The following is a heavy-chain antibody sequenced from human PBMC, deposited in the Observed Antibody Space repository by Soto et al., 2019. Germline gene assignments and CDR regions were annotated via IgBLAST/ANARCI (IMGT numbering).Heavy chain of an antibody. D-gene: IGHD3-22*01. J-gene: IGHJ4*02. V-gene: IGHV3-64D*06. CDR2: ISTNGGNT. CDR3: VKGEYYYDRSGYYPFDY. CDR1: GFTFSSYA. Sequence: GGSLRLSCSASGFTFSSYAMHWVRQAPGKGLEYVSSISTNGGNTHYADSVKGRFTISRDNSKNTQYLQMSSLRADDTAVYYCVKGEYYYDRSGYYPFDYWGQATLVTVSS.